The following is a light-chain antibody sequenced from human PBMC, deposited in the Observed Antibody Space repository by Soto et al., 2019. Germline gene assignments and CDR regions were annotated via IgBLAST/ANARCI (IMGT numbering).Light chain of an antibody. CDR1: QSISSN. V-gene: IGKV3-15*01. Sequence: EIVMTQSPATLSVSPGERATLSCTASQSISSNLAWYQQKPGQTPRLLILGASTRAAGIPARFSGSGSGTEFTLTISSLQSEDFAVYYCQQYNNWPWTFGQGTKVEIK. CDR2: GAS. CDR3: QQYNNWPWT. J-gene: IGKJ1*01.